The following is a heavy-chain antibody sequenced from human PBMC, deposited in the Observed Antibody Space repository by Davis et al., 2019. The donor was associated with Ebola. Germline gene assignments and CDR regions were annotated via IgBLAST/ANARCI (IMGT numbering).Heavy chain of an antibody. J-gene: IGHJ4*02. CDR1: ATSMITGGYY. CDR3: AISNLWEVDS. Sequence: MPSDPLSPPCTVPATSMITGGYYWTCIRQHPGRGLVCLVYISYGGRTSYTPSLTSRLTISEATSKNQFSLKLSSVTAADTAVYYCAISNLWEVDSWGQGSLVTVSS. V-gene: IGHV4-31*03. CDR2: ISYGGRT. D-gene: IGHD1-26*01.